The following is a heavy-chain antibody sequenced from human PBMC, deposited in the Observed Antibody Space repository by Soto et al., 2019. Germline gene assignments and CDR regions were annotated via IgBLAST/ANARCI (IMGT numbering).Heavy chain of an antibody. CDR3: AHRHRGGSLYFDY. D-gene: IGHD2-15*01. CDR1: GYTLTELS. J-gene: IGHJ4*02. V-gene: IGHV1-24*01. Sequence: ASVKVSCKVSGYTLTELSMHWVRQAPGKGLEWMGGFDPEDGETIYAQKFQGRVTITKDTSKNQVVLTMTNMDPVDTATYYCAHRHRGGSLYFDYWGQGTLVTVSS. CDR2: FDPEDGET.